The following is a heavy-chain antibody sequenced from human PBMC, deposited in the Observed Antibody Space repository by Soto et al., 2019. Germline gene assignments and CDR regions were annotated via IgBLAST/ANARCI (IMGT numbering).Heavy chain of an antibody. V-gene: IGHV6-1*01. D-gene: IGHD1-26*01. CDR3: ARVSTRGELRGFDI. J-gene: IGHJ3*02. CDR2: TYYRSKWYN. Sequence: SGIVGGSSVSICARRIIKKQSPSRGLEWLGRTYYRSKWYNDYAVSVKSRITINPDTSKNQFSLQLNSVTPEDTAVYYCARVSTRGELRGFDIWGQGTMVTGSS. CDR1: GGSSVSICAR.